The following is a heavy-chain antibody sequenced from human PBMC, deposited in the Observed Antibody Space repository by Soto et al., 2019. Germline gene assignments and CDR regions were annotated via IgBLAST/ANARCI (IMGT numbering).Heavy chain of an antibody. J-gene: IGHJ4*02. CDR1: GFTFSSYA. V-gene: IGHV3-30-3*01. CDR2: ISYDGSKK. D-gene: IGHD3-10*01. Sequence: QVQLVESGGGVVQPGRSPRLSCAASGFTFSSYAMHWVRQAPGKGLEWVAVISYDGSKKYYADSVKGRFPISRDNSKNTLYLQMNSLRAEDTAVYYCARDPGSYFDYWGQGTLVTVSS. CDR3: ARDPGSYFDY.